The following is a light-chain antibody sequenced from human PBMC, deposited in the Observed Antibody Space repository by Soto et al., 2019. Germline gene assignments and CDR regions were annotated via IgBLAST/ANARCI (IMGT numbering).Light chain of an antibody. J-gene: IGKJ4*01. CDR1: ENVRTF. CDR3: QQFSSYPLT. CDR2: GAS. Sequence: EVVLTQSPATLSLSPGERATLSCRASENVRTFVDWYQQKPGQAPRLLIYGASNRATGIPARFSGSGSGTDFTLTISNLEPEDFAVYYCQQFSSYPLTFGGGTKVDIK. V-gene: IGKV3-11*01.